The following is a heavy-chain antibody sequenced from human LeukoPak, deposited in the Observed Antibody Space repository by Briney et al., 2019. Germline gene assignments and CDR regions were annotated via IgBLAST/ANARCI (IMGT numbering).Heavy chain of an antibody. Sequence: PSETLSLTCTVSGGSISSYYWSWIRQPPGKGLEWIGYIYYSGSTNYSPSLKSRVTISVDTSKDQFSLKLRSVTAADTAVYYCARHGSFYYFDYWGQGTLVTVSS. CDR1: GGSISSYY. V-gene: IGHV4-59*08. CDR2: IYYSGST. CDR3: ARHGSFYYFDY. J-gene: IGHJ4*02.